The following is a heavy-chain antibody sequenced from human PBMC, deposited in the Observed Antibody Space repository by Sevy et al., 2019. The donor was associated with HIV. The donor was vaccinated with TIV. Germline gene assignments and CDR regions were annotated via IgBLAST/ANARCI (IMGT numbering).Heavy chain of an antibody. CDR3: AKDWGTTAISDY. V-gene: IGHV3-23*01. D-gene: IGHD3-16*01. CDR2: ISATGSST. CDR1: GFTFSTLA. Sequence: GGSLRLSCAGSGFTFSTLAMSWVRQAPGKGLEWVSAISATGSSTFYSDSVKGRFTTSRDNSKNTLYLQMNSLRADDTAVYYCAKDWGTTAISDYWGQGTLVTVSS. J-gene: IGHJ4*02.